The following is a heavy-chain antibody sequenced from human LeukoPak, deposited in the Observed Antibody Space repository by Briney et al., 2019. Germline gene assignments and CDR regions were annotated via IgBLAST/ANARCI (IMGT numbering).Heavy chain of an antibody. CDR3: ATTYNRYYYYGMDV. CDR2: ISYDGSNK. Sequence: PGRSLRLSCAASGFTFSSYAMHWVRQAPGKGLEWVAVISYDGSNKYYADSVKGRFTISRDNSKNTLYLQMNSLRAEDTAVYYCATTYNRYYYYGMDVWGQGTTVTVSS. D-gene: IGHD1-1*01. CDR1: GFTFSSYA. V-gene: IGHV3-30*04. J-gene: IGHJ6*02.